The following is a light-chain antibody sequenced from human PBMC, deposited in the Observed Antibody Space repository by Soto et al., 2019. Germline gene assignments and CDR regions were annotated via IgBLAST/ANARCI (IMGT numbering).Light chain of an antibody. J-gene: IGKJ4*01. CDR2: EVS. CDR3: MQRKDRPLT. CDR1: RSLLHTYGKTY. V-gene: IGKV2-29*03. Sequence: DIVMTQTPLSLSVTPGQPASISCTSSRSLLHTYGKTYLSWYLQKPGQPPQLLIYEVSSRFSAVPDRLTGSGSGTEFTLKIRRVEAEDVGIYYCMQRKDRPLTFGGGTKVEI.